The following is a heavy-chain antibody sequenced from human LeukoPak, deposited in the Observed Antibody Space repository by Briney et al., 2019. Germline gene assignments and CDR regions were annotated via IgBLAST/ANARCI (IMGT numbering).Heavy chain of an antibody. Sequence: PGGSLRLSCAASGFTFSSYAMNWVRQAPGKGLRWVSTIGSGSDAHYADSVKGRFTISRDNSKNTLYLQMNSLRAEDTALYYCAKYGSVGAVRYFDSWGQGTLVTVSS. V-gene: IGHV3-23*01. CDR2: IGSGSDA. CDR1: GFTFSSYA. J-gene: IGHJ4*02. D-gene: IGHD4/OR15-4a*01. CDR3: AKYGSVGAVRYFDS.